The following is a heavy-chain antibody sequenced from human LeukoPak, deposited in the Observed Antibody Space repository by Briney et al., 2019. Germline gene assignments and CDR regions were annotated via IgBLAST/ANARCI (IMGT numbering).Heavy chain of an antibody. Sequence: ASVKVSCKASGYTFTGYYMHWVRQAPGQGLEWMGWINPNSGGTNYAQKFQGWVTMTRDTSISTAYMELSRLRSDDTAVYYCARDRGPWRTYYYDSSGFPPPYYYYGMGVWGQGTTVTVSS. J-gene: IGHJ6*02. D-gene: IGHD3-22*01. V-gene: IGHV1-2*04. CDR3: ARDRGPWRTYYYDSSGFPPPYYYYGMGV. CDR1: GYTFTGYY. CDR2: INPNSGGT.